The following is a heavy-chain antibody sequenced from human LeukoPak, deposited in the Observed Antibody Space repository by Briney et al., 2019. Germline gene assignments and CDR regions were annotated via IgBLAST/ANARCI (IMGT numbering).Heavy chain of an antibody. Sequence: GGSLRLSCAASGFTFSRYGMNWVRQAPGKGLEWVSGISDSGATIYYADSVKGRFTISRDNSKNTLYSQMHSLRPEDTAIYYCAKIRAARPGYWGQGTLVTVSS. CDR1: GFTFSRYG. J-gene: IGHJ4*02. V-gene: IGHV3-23*01. CDR2: ISDSGATI. D-gene: IGHD6-6*01. CDR3: AKIRAARPGY.